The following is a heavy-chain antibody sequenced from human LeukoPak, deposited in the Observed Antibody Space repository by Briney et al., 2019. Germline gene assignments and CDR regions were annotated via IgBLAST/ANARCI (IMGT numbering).Heavy chain of an antibody. V-gene: IGHV1-2*02. D-gene: IGHD5-24*01. CDR2: INPNSGGT. CDR1: GYTLTGYY. J-gene: IGHJ5*02. CDR3: ARTRRDGYNYRWFDP. Sequence: ASVKVSCKASGYTLTGYYMHWVRQAPGQGLEWMGWINPNSGGTNYAQKFQSRVTMTRDTSISTAYMELSRLRSDDTAVYYCARTRRDGYNYRWFDPWGQGTLVTVSS.